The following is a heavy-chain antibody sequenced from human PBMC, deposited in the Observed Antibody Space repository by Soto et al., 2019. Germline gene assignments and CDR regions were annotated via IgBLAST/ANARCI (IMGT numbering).Heavy chain of an antibody. D-gene: IGHD3-10*01. J-gene: IGHJ3*02. Sequence: SETLSLTCSVSGVSIGSHFWSWIRQAPGKGPELVGYIYHTVNTNYNPALKSRVTISMDTSKNQLSLQLRSVTAADTAVYYCARLKYMAVTALDIWGKGTVVT. V-gene: IGHV4-59*11. CDR2: IYHTVNT. CDR3: ARLKYMAVTALDI. CDR1: GVSIGSHF.